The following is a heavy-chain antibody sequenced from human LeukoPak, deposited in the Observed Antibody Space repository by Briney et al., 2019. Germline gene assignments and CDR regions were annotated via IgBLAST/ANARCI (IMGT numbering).Heavy chain of an antibody. J-gene: IGHJ3*02. V-gene: IGHV1-2*02. CDR3: AAAYYGSGSYAFDI. Sequence: ASVKVSCKASGYTFTSYYMHWVRQAPGQGLEWMGWINPNSGGTNYAQKFQGRVTMTRDTSISTAYMELSRLRSDDTAVYYCAAAYYGSGSYAFDIWGQGTMVTVSS. CDR2: INPNSGGT. CDR1: GYTFTSYY. D-gene: IGHD3-10*01.